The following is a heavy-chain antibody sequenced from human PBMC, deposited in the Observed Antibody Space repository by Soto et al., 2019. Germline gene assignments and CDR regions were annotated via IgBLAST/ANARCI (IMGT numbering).Heavy chain of an antibody. CDR1: GFTFSSYA. Sequence: QVQLVASGGGVVQPGRSLRLSCAASGFTFSSYAMHWVRQAPGKGLERVAGISYDGSNKYYTDSVKGRVTISRDNSKNTLYRQMNSQRAEDTAVYYCVIGGRYSQGPNWSDPWGQGTLVTVSS. CDR3: VIGGRYSQGPNWSDP. J-gene: IGHJ5*02. D-gene: IGHD5-18*01. V-gene: IGHV3-30-3*01. CDR2: ISYDGSNK.